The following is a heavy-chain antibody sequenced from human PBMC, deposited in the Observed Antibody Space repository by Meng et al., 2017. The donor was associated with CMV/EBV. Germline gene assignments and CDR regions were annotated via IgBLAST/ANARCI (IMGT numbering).Heavy chain of an antibody. V-gene: IGHV3-13*01. CDR2: IGTAGDT. J-gene: IGHJ5*02. D-gene: IGHD6-13*01. CDR1: GFTFSSYD. Sequence: GESLKISCAACGFTFSSYDMHWVRQATGKGLEWVSAIGTAGDTYYPGSVKGRFTISRDNSKNTLYLQMNSLRAEDTAVYYCAREPSDCHSSSWCWFDPWGQGTLVTVSS. CDR3: AREPSDCHSSSWCWFDP.